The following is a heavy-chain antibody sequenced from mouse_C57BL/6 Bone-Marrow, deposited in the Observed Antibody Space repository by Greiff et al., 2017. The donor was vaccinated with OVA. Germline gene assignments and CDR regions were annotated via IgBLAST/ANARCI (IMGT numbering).Heavy chain of an antibody. J-gene: IGHJ1*03. Sequence: QVQLKQPGAELVKPGASVKLSCKASGYTFTSYWMHWVKQRPGQGLEWIGMIHPNSGSTNYNEKFKSKATLTVDKSSSTAYMQLSSLTSEDSAVYYCARPYGSSSRYFDVWGTGTTVTVSS. D-gene: IGHD1-1*01. CDR3: ARPYGSSSRYFDV. CDR2: IHPNSGST. V-gene: IGHV1-64*01. CDR1: GYTFTSYW.